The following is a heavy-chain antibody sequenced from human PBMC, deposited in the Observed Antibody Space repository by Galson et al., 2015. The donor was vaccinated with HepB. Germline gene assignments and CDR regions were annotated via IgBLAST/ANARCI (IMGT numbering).Heavy chain of an antibody. J-gene: IGHJ4*02. CDR1: GYSFTNYW. D-gene: IGHD6-19*01. Sequence: QSGAEVKKPGESLKISCKGSGYSFTNYWIGWVRQMPGKGLEWMGVIYLGDSDTRYSPSFQGRVTISADNSISTAYLQWSSLKASDTAMYYCATAIAVAGSDIYYFDYWDQGTLVTVSS. CDR3: ATAIAVAGSDIYYFDY. V-gene: IGHV5-51*01. CDR2: IYLGDSDT.